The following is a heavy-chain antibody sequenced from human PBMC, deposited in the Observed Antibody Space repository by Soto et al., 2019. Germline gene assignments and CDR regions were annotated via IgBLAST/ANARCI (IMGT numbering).Heavy chain of an antibody. J-gene: IGHJ4*02. V-gene: IGHV4-4*02. CDR2: IYHSGST. D-gene: IGHD6-19*01. CDR1: SGSISSSNW. Sequence: QVQLQESGPGLVKPSGTLSLTCAVSSGSISSSNWWSWVRQPPGKGLEWIGEIYHSGSTNYNPSLKGGITISVDKSQYRFSLKLSSVTAADTALYYCARDRGSGWSLDYWGQGSLVTVCS. CDR3: ARDRGSGWSLDY.